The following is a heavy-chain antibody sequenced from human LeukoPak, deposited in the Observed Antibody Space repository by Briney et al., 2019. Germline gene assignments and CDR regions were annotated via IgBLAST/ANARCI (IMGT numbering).Heavy chain of an antibody. J-gene: IGHJ6*02. CDR3: AREGYSSTPRYYYYGMDV. Sequence: SVKVSCKASGGTFSSYAISWVRQAPGQGLEWMGGIIPIFGTANYAQKFQGRVTITADESTSTACMELSSLRSEDTAVYYCAREGYSSTPRYYYYGMDVWGQGTTVTVSS. V-gene: IGHV1-69*13. D-gene: IGHD6-13*01. CDR1: GGTFSSYA. CDR2: IIPIFGTA.